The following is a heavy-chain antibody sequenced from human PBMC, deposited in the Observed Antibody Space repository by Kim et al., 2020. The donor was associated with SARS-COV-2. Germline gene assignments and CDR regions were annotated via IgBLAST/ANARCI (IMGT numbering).Heavy chain of an antibody. V-gene: IGHV3-23*01. J-gene: IGHJ5*02. Sequence: GGSLRLSCAASGFTFSSYAMSWVRQAPGKGLEWVSAISGSGGSTYYADSVKGRFTISRDNSKNTLYLQMNSLRAEDTAVYYCAKGNTYYDILTGYPEFDPWGQGTLVTVSS. D-gene: IGHD3-9*01. CDR3: AKGNTYYDILTGYPEFDP. CDR2: ISGSGGST. CDR1: GFTFSSYA.